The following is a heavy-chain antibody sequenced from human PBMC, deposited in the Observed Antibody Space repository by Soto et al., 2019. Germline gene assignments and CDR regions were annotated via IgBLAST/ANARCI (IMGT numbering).Heavy chain of an antibody. CDR3: ARDRGTAAAGFDY. J-gene: IGHJ4*02. V-gene: IGHV4-61*01. Sequence: QVKLQESGPGLVKPSETLSLTCNVSGGSVSSSTYYWSWIRQPPGKGLEWIGYIYDNEGTKYNPPLKSRVTISVEQSKNQFSRRLTYVTAADTAVYYCARDRGTAAAGFDYWGQGILVIVSS. CDR2: IYDNEGT. D-gene: IGHD6-13*01. CDR1: GGSVSSSTYY.